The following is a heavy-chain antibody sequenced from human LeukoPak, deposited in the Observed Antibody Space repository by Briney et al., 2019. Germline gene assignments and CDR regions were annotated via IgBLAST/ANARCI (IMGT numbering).Heavy chain of an antibody. CDR3: ARPRGTMVRGVRGFDY. V-gene: IGHV4-34*01. D-gene: IGHD3-10*01. J-gene: IGHJ4*02. Sequence: SETLSLTCAVYGGSFSGYYWSWIRQPPGKGLEWIGEINHSGSTNYNPSLKSRVTISVDTSKNQFSLKLSSVTAADTAVYYCARPRGTMVRGVRGFDYWGQGTLVTVSS. CDR1: GGSFSGYY. CDR2: INHSGST.